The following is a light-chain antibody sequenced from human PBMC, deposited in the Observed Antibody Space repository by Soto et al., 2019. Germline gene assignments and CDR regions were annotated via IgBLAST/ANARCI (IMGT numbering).Light chain of an antibody. CDR3: QQFKSYPIT. J-gene: IGKJ4*01. CDR1: LGISSC. V-gene: IGKV1-9*01. CDR2: AAS. Sequence: DIQLTQSPSLLSASVGDRVTITCRASLGISSCLAWYQQKPGEAPNLLIYAASTLQSGVPSRFSGSGSGTEFTLTISSLQPEDFATYYCQQFKSYPITFGGGTKVEIK.